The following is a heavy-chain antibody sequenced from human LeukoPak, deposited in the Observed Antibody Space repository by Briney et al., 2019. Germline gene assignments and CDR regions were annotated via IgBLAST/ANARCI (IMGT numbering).Heavy chain of an antibody. CDR1: GFPFSNYW. CDR3: ARDRGYSTFDN. D-gene: IGHD4-23*01. CDR2: MMEDGGEI. Sequence: GGSLRLSCAASGFPFSNYWMIGVRPAPAKGREGVANMMEDGGEINSVDSVKGRFTISRDNAKNSLYLHMNSLRVEDTAVYYCARDRGYSTFDNWGQGTLVTVSS. V-gene: IGHV3-7*01. J-gene: IGHJ5*02.